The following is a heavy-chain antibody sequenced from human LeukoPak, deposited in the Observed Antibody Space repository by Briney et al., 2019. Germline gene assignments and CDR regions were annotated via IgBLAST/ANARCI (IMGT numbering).Heavy chain of an antibody. CDR2: IIGSGGST. D-gene: IGHD2-15*01. V-gene: IGHV3-23*01. J-gene: IGHJ4*02. CDR3: AKLDCSGRICYQFDC. Sequence: PGGYLRLSCAASGFTFSNYAMSWVRPAPGKGLEWVSGIIGSGGSTFYADSVKGRFTISRDNSKNTLYLQMNSLRAEATAVYYCAKLDCSGRICYQFDCWGQGTLVTVSS. CDR1: GFTFSNYA.